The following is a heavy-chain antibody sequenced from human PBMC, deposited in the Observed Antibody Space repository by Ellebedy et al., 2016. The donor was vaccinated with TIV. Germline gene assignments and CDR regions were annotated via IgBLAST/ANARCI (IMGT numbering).Heavy chain of an antibody. CDR2: INPTSGGT. CDR1: GYTFTGYY. D-gene: IGHD1-14*01. V-gene: IGHV1-2*04. CDR3: ALRSEPGVNLDY. J-gene: IGHJ4*02. Sequence: AASVKVSCKASGYTFTGYYMHWVRQAPGQGLEWMGWINPTSGGTNYAQKFQGWVTMTRDTSISTAYMELRRLRSDDTAVYYCALRSEPGVNLDYWGQGTLVTVSS.